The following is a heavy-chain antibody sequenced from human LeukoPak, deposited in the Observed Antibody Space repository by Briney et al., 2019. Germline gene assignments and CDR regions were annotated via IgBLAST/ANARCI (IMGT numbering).Heavy chain of an antibody. CDR2: IKQDGSEK. CDR3: ARHLNYYLDY. V-gene: IGHV3-7*01. Sequence: ASETLSLTCTVSGGSISSSSYYWGWIRQPPGKGLEWVANIKQDGSEKYYVDSVKGRFTISRDNAKNTLYLQMNSLRAEDTAVYYCARHLNYYLDYWGQGTLVTVSS. CDR1: GGSISSSSYY. D-gene: IGHD3-10*01. J-gene: IGHJ4*02.